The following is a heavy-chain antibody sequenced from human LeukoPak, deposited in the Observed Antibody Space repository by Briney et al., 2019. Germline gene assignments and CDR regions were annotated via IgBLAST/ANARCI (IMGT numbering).Heavy chain of an antibody. J-gene: IGHJ4*02. V-gene: IGHV4-59*08. D-gene: IGHD3-10*01. CDR3: ARLLVVRGVITIHYFDY. Sequence: SETLSLTCTVSGGSISSYYWSWIRQPPGKGLEWIGYIYYSGSTNYNISLKSRVTISVDTSKNQFSLKLSSVTAADTAVYYCARLLVVRGVITIHYFDYWGQGTLVTVSS. CDR1: GGSISSYY. CDR2: IYYSGST.